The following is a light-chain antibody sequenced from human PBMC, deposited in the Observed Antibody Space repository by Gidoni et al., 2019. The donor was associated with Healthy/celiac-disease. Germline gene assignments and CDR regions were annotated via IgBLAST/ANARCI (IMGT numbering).Light chain of an antibody. V-gene: IGLV3-19*01. Sequence: SSELTQDPAVSVALGQTVRITCQGDSLRSYYASWYQQKPGQAPVLVIYGKNNRPSVIPDRFSVSSSGNTASLTISGAQAEDEADYYCISLDSSGNHPFGGGTKLTVL. CDR1: SLRSYY. CDR3: ISLDSSGNHP. CDR2: GKN. J-gene: IGLJ2*01.